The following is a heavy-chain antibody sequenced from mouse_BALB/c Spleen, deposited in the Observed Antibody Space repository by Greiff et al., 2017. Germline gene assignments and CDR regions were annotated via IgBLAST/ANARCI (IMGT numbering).Heavy chain of an antibody. CDR3: ARCDGYYPSWFAY. V-gene: IGHV1S81*02. D-gene: IGHD2-3*01. J-gene: IGHJ3*01. Sequence: VQLQQPGAELVKPGASVKLSCKASGYTFTSYWMHWVKQRPGQGLEWIGEINPSNGRTNYNEKFKSKATLTVDKSSSTAYMQLSSLTSEDSAVYYCARCDGYYPSWFAYWGQGTLVTVSA. CDR2: INPSNGRT. CDR1: GYTFTSYW.